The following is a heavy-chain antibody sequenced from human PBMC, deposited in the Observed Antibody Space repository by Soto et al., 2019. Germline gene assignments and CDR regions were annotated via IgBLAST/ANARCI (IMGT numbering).Heavy chain of an antibody. D-gene: IGHD1-26*01. Sequence: SETLSLTCAVSGGSISTYYWSWIRQPPGKGLEWIGYIYYSGSTNYNPSLKSRVTISVDTSKNQFSLKLTSVTAADTAVYYCARHVIVGDTNNSHYGTDVWGPGTTVTVSS. CDR1: GGSISTYY. CDR3: ARHVIVGDTNNSHYGTDV. V-gene: IGHV4-59*08. J-gene: IGHJ6*02. CDR2: IYYSGST.